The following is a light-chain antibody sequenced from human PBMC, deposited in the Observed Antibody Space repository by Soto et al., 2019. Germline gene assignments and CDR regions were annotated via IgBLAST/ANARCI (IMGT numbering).Light chain of an antibody. CDR2: AAS. CDR3: QQYYSYPDT. Sequence: ATQMTQSPSSLSASVGDRVTITCRASQDIGNDLGWYQQKPGKAPNLLIYAASSLQSGVPSRFSGSGSGTDFTLTISCLQSEDFATYYCQQYYSYPDTFGQGTRLEIK. J-gene: IGKJ5*01. V-gene: IGKV1-6*01. CDR1: QDIGND.